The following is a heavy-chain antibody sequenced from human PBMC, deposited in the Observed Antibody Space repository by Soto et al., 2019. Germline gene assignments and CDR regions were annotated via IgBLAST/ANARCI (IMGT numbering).Heavy chain of an antibody. CDR3: AHRLSLWFRDPDHHLDY. CDR1: GFSLSTSGVG. J-gene: IGHJ4*02. Sequence: QITLKESGPALVKPTQTLTLTCTFSGFSLSTSGVGVGWIRQPPGKALEWLAIIYWDDDKRYSPYLKSGLTLPKDTSKAQVVLKLTNMDPVDTATYDCAHRLSLWFRDPDHHLDYWGQGTLVTVSS. V-gene: IGHV2-5*02. CDR2: IYWDDDK. D-gene: IGHD3-10*01.